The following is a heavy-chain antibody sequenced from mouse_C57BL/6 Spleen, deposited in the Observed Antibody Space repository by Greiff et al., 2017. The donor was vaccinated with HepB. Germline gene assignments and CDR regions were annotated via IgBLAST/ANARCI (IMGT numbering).Heavy chain of an antibody. CDR2: IYPGDGDT. Sequence: VQLQQSGPELVKPGASVKISCKASGYAFSSSWMHWVKQRPGKGLEWIGRIYPGDGDTNYNGKFKGKATLTADKSSSTAYMQLSSLTSEDSAVYFCARESIATVVIDYWGQGTTLTVSS. CDR1: GYAFSSSW. V-gene: IGHV1-82*01. J-gene: IGHJ2*01. CDR3: ARESIATVVIDY. D-gene: IGHD1-1*01.